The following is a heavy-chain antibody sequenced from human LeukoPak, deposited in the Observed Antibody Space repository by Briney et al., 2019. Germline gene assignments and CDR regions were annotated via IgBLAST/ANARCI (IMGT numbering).Heavy chain of an antibody. V-gene: IGHV4-61*02. CDR2: MDISGGT. CDR3: ARTYDPKDAFDI. D-gene: IGHD3-3*01. Sequence: SETLSLTCTVSGGSINSGSYDWSWIRQPAGRGLEWIGRMDISGGTDYNPSLKRRVTISVDTSKNLFSLRLSSVPAADTAVYYCARTYDPKDAFDIWGQGTMVTVSS. CDR1: GGSINSGSYD. J-gene: IGHJ3*02.